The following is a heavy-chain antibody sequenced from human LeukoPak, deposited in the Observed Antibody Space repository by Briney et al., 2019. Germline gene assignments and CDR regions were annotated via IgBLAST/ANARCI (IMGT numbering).Heavy chain of an antibody. CDR2: IKHSGST. V-gene: IGHV4-34*01. D-gene: IGHD3-10*01. Sequence: SETLSLTCAVYGGSFSGYYWRWIRQPPGKGLEWIGEIKHSGSTTYNPSLKSRVTISLDTSKNQVSLKLNSVTAADTAVYYCATYHYGSGSYHNHPNFDSWGQGTLVTVSS. CDR1: GGSFSGYY. CDR3: ATYHYGSGSYHNHPNFDS. J-gene: IGHJ4*02.